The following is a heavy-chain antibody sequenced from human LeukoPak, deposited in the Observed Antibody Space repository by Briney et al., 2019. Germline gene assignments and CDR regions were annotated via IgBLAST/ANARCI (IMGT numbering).Heavy chain of an antibody. V-gene: IGHV4-59*01. CDR3: ASLIYSSSRYYYYYMDV. Sequence: SETLSLTCTVSGGSISDYSWSWIRQPPGKGLEWIGNIYYSGSANHNPSLKSRVTISRDTSKNQFSLKLTSVTTADTAVYYCASLIYSSSRYYYYYMDVWGKGTTVTVTS. D-gene: IGHD6-6*01. CDR1: GGSISDYS. J-gene: IGHJ6*03. CDR2: IYYSGSA.